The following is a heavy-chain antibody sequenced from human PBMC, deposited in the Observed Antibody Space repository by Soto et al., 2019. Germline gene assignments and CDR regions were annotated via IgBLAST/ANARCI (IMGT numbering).Heavy chain of an antibody. J-gene: IGHJ4*02. Sequence: GESLKISCKGSGYSFTSYWIGWVRQMPGKGLEWMGIIYPGDSDTRYSPSFQGQVTISADKSISTAYLQWSSLKASDTAMYYCARQPRDTIFGVVNIDYWGQGTLVTVSS. CDR2: IYPGDSDT. V-gene: IGHV5-51*01. CDR3: ARQPRDTIFGVVNIDY. CDR1: GYSFTSYW. D-gene: IGHD3-3*01.